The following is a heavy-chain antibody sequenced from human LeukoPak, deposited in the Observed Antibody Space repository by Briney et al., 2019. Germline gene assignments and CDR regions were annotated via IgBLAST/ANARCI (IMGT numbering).Heavy chain of an antibody. CDR1: GFTFSTYA. D-gene: IGHD5-18*01. CDR2: ISYDGTNK. J-gene: IGHJ4*02. V-gene: IGHV3-30-3*01. Sequence: GGSLRLSCAASGFTFSTYAMHWVRQAPGKGLEWVAVISYDGTNKYYADSVKGRFTISRDNSKNTLYLQMNSLRAEDTAVYYCARGTGRLLAMATGYWGQGTLVTVSS. CDR3: ARGTGRLLAMATGY.